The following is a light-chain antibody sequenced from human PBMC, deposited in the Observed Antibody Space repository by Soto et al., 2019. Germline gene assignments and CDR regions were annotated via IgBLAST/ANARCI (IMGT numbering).Light chain of an antibody. CDR2: DDG. CDR1: NIGSKR. V-gene: IGLV3-21*02. Sequence: SSELTQPPSVSVAPGQTARLLCGGNNIGSKRVSWYQQKPRQAPVLVVYDDGDRPSGIPDRFSGSTSGNTATLTINRVEAGDEADYYCQVWDSSSDPLVFGGGTKLTVL. J-gene: IGLJ3*02. CDR3: QVWDSSSDPLV.